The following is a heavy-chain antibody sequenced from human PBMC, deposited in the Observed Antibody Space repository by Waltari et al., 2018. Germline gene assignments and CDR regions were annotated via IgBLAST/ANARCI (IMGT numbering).Heavy chain of an antibody. CDR1: GLKVSTSF. V-gene: IGHV3-53*02. Sequence: EVQLVETGGGLIQPGGSLRLSCAASGLKVSTSFLSWVRQAPGKGLEWVSYIYSGGSAYYIDSVKGRFTISRDNSKNTLYLQMNRLTADDTAVYYCARFYGSGSCFESWGQGALVTVSS. CDR3: ARFYGSGSCFES. D-gene: IGHD3-10*01. CDR2: IYSGGSA. J-gene: IGHJ4*02.